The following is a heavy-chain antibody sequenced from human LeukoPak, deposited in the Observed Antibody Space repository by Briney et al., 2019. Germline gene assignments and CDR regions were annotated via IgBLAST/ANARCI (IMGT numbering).Heavy chain of an antibody. D-gene: IGHD1-26*01. J-gene: IGHJ4*02. V-gene: IGHV4-59*01. CDR3: ARGRSGSYRNFDY. CDR1: GGSISSYY. CDR2: IYYSGST. Sequence: SETLSLTCTVSGGSISSYYWSWIRQPPGKGLEWIGYIYYSGSTNYNPSLKSRVTISVDTSKNQFSLKLSSVTAADTAVYYCARGRSGSYRNFDYWGQGTLVTVSS.